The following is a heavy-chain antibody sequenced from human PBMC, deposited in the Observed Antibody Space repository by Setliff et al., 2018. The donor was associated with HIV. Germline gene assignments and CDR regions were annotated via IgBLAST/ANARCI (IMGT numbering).Heavy chain of an antibody. D-gene: IGHD5-12*01. V-gene: IGHV3-9*01. J-gene: IGHJ4*02. CDR1: GFTFDDYA. Sequence: GGSLRLSCAASGFTFDDYAMHWVRQAPGKGLEWVSGISWNSGSIGYADSVKGRFTISRDNAKNSLYLQMNSLRAEDTALYYCAKDNSGYDGRGFYWGQGTLVTVSS. CDR2: ISWNSGSI. CDR3: AKDNSGYDGRGFY.